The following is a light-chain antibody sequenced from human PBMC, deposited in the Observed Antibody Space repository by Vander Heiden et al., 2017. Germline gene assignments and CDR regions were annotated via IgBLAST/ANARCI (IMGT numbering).Light chain of an antibody. Sequence: QSALTQPPSASGSPGQSVAISCTGTSSDVGGYNSVSWYQHHPGKAPKLMIYEVLKRPSGVPDRFSGSKSGNTASLTVSGLQAEDEADYYCSSYAGSNNFVVFGGGTKLTGL. CDR2: EVL. CDR3: SSYAGSNNFVV. V-gene: IGLV2-8*01. J-gene: IGLJ2*01. CDR1: SSDVGGYNS.